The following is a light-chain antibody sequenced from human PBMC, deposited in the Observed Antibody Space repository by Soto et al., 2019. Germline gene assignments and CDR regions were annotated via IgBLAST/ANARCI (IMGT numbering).Light chain of an antibody. CDR2: DAS. J-gene: IGKJ1*01. Sequence: IPITQSPSPLSASIGDRVTITCRASQSINNRLAWYQQMPGKAPNLLIYDASTLESGVPSRFRGSGSETEFTLTISGLQPDDFATYYCQQFIDGWTFGQGTKVDIK. CDR3: QQFIDGWT. CDR1: QSINNR. V-gene: IGKV1-5*01.